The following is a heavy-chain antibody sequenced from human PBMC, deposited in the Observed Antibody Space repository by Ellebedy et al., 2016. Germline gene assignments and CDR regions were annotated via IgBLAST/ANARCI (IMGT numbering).Heavy chain of an antibody. CDR3: AKEGKRELLPDY. CDR1: GFTFFNYA. V-gene: IGHV3-30*18. J-gene: IGHJ4*02. D-gene: IGHD1-26*01. CDR2: ISYGDGSVK. Sequence: GGSLRLXXAASGFTFFNYAIHWVRQAPGKGLEWVAVISYGDGSVKHYTDSVKGRFTISRDNSKNTLYLQMNSLRAEDTAVYYCAKEGKRELLPDYWGQGTLVTVSS.